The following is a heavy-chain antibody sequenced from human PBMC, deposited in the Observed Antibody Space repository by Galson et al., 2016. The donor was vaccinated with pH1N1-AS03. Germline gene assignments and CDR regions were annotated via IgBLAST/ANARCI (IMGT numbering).Heavy chain of an antibody. CDR3: VKGGTNFDS. CDR2: IRQDGSDK. V-gene: IGHV3-7*01. J-gene: IGHJ4*02. Sequence: SLRLSCAASGFTFSSSWMSWVRQAPGKGLEWVANIRQDGSDKYSVDSVRGRFTISRDNAKTSLYLQMNSLGAEDTAVYYCVKGGTNFDSWGQGTLVTVSS. D-gene: IGHD1-26*01. CDR1: GFTFSSSW.